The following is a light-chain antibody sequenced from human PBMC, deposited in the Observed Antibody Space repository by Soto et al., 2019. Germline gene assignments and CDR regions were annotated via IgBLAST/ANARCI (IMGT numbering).Light chain of an antibody. V-gene: IGLV2-8*01. CDR1: SSDVGGYNY. CDR2: EVS. CDR3: SSYAGSNNFGV. Sequence: LTQPPSASGSPGQSVTISCTGTSSDVGGYNYVSWYQQHPGKAPKLMIYEVSKRPSGVPDRFSGSKSGSTASLTVSGLQAEDEADYYCSSYAGSNNFGVFGTGTKVTVL. J-gene: IGLJ1*01.